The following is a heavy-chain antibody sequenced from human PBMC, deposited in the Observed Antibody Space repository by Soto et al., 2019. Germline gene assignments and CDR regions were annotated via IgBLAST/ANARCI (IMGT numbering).Heavy chain of an antibody. CDR1: GFNFSSYG. V-gene: IGHV3-30*03. CDR3: ARVLVKTSSWPAD. J-gene: IGHJ4*02. Sequence: HVQLVESGGGVVQPGRSLRLSCAVSGFNFSSYGMHWVRQAPGKGLEWVAVISYDGSHKASADSVKGRFAISRDNSKNPVFLQMNSLRVEDTAVYYCARVLVKTSSWPADWGQGTLVTVS. D-gene: IGHD2-2*01. CDR2: ISYDGSHK.